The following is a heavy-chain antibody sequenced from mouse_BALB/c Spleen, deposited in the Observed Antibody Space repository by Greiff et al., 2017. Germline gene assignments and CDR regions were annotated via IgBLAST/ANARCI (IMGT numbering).Heavy chain of an antibody. CDR3: ARDVYYGSFDY. Sequence: EVQGVESGGGLVQPGGSRKLSCAASGFTFSSFGMHWVRQAPEKGLEWVAYISSGSSTIYYADTVKGRFTISRDNPKNTLFLQMTSLRSEDTAMYYCARDVYYGSFDYWGQGTTLTVSS. CDR2: ISSGSSTI. CDR1: GFTFSSFG. V-gene: IGHV5-17*02. J-gene: IGHJ2*01. D-gene: IGHD1-1*01.